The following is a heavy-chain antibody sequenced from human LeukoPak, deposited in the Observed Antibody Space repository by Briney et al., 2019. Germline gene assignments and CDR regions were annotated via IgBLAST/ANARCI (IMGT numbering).Heavy chain of an antibody. CDR2: ISGSGGST. CDR3: AKDRGGNGGYFDY. Sequence: GGSLRLSCAASGFTFSSYAMRWVRQAPGKGLEWVSAISGSGGSTYYADSVKGRFTISRDNSKNTLYLQMNSLRAEDTAVYYCAKDRGGNGGYFDYWGQGTLVTVSS. J-gene: IGHJ4*02. D-gene: IGHD2-15*01. V-gene: IGHV3-23*01. CDR1: GFTFSSYA.